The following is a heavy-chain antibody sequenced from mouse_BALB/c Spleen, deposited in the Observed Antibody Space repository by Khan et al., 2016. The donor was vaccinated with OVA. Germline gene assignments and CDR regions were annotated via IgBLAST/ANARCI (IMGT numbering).Heavy chain of an antibody. V-gene: IGHV5-12*02. J-gene: IGHJ2*01. CDR3: ARGTTVVAFDY. CDR2: ISNGGGST. Sequence: EVELVESGGGLVQPGGSLKLSCATSGFTFNDYFMYWVRQTPEKRLEWVAYISNGGGSTYYPDTVKGRFTLTRDNAKNTLYLQMSSLKSEDTAVYCCARGTTVVAFDYWVQGTTLTGSS. CDR1: GFTFNDYF. D-gene: IGHD1-1*01.